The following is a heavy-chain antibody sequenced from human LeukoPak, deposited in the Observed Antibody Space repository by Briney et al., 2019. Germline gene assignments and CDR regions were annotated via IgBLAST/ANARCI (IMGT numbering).Heavy chain of an antibody. CDR2: ISGSGGST. CDR1: GFTFSSYA. V-gene: IGHV3-23*01. CDR3: AKLRGYYDSSDYFDY. J-gene: IGHJ4*02. Sequence: PGGSLRLSCAASGFTFSSYAMSWVRQAPGKGLEWVSGISGSGGSTYYADSVKGRFTISRDNSKNTLYLQMNSLRAEDTAVYYCAKLRGYYDSSDYFDYWGQGTLVTVSS. D-gene: IGHD3-22*01.